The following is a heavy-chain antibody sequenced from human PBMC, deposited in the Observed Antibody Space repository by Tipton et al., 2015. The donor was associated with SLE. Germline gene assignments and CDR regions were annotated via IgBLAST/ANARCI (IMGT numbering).Heavy chain of an antibody. D-gene: IGHD2-15*01. Sequence: TLSLTCTVSGDSISSYHWSWIRQSPGKGLEWIGHIYHSGSTNYNPSLKSRVTISVDTSKNQLSLKLSSVTAADTAVYYCARGQYCGGGGCYSEYNWFDPWGQGTLVTVSS. V-gene: IGHV4-59*01. CDR1: GDSISSYH. CDR2: IYHSGST. CDR3: ARGQYCGGGGCYSEYNWFDP. J-gene: IGHJ5*02.